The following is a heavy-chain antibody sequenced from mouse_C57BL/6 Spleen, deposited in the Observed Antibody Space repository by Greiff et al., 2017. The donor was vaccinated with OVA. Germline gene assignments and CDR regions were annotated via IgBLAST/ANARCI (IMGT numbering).Heavy chain of an antibody. CDR2: IWSGGST. V-gene: IGHV2-2*01. CDR3: ARYPSYDGPAWFAY. Sequence: VKLMESGPGLVQPSQSLSITCTVSGFSLTSYGVHWVRQSPGKGLEWLGVIWSGGSTDYNAAFISRLSISKDNSKSQVFFKMNSLQADDTAIYYCARYPSYDGPAWFAYWGQGTLVTVSA. CDR1: GFSLTSYG. D-gene: IGHD2-3*01. J-gene: IGHJ3*01.